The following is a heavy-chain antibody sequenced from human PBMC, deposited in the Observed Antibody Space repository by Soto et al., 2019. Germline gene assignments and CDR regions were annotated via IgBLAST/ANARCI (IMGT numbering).Heavy chain of an antibody. CDR2: INHSGST. V-gene: IGHV4-34*01. Sequence: QVQLQQWGAGLLKPSETLSLTCAVYGGSFSGYYWSWIRQPPGKGLEWIGEINHSGSTNYNPSLKSRATISVDPSRNHFSLKLSSVTASDTAVYYCARASNKRGNSYGPDYWGQGTLVTVSS. CDR1: GGSFSGYY. D-gene: IGHD5-18*01. J-gene: IGHJ4*02. CDR3: ARASNKRGNSYGPDY.